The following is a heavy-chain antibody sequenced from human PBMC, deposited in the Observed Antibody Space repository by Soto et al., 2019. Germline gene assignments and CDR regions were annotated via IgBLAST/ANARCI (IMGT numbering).Heavy chain of an antibody. J-gene: IGHJ4*02. CDR1: GFTFSSYG. Sequence: LRLSWAASGFTFSSYGMHWVRQAPGKGLEWVAVIWYDGSNKYYADSVKGRFTISRDNSKNSLYLQMNSLRAEDTAVYYCASGVGATFSYWGQGTLVTVSS. CDR2: IWYDGSNK. D-gene: IGHD1-26*01. CDR3: ASGVGATFSY. V-gene: IGHV3-33*01.